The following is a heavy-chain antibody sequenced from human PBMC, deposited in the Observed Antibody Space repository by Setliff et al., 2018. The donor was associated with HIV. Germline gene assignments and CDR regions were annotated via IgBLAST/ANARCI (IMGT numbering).Heavy chain of an antibody. Sequence: SETLSLTCTVSGGSISSGTYYWSWIRQPAGKGLEWIGHIYTSGSTSGSTNYNPSLKSRVTISVDTSKNQFSLKLSSVTAADTAVYYCARGSRGYSYAYYYYYMDVWGKGTTVTV. CDR2: IYTSGSTSGST. D-gene: IGHD5-18*01. CDR1: GGSISSGTYY. V-gene: IGHV4-61*09. CDR3: ARGSRGYSYAYYYYYMDV. J-gene: IGHJ6*03.